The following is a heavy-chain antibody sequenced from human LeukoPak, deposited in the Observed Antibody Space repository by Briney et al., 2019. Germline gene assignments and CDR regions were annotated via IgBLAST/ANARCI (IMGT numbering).Heavy chain of an antibody. CDR3: ARHIFPWGYCSGGSCSNYWYFDL. CDR2: IHYSGNT. Sequence: PSETLSLTCTVSGGSISSSSYYWGWIRQPPGKGLGWLGSIHYSGNTYYNPSLKSRVTISEDTSKTQFSLRLSSVTAADTAVYYCARHIFPWGYCSGGSCSNYWYFDLWGRGTLVTVSS. CDR1: GGSISSSSYY. D-gene: IGHD2-15*01. J-gene: IGHJ2*01. V-gene: IGHV4-39*01.